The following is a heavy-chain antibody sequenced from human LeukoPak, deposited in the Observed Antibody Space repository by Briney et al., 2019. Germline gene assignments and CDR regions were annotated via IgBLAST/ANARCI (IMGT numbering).Heavy chain of an antibody. CDR1: GGTFSSYA. CDR2: IIPIFGTA. Sequence: ASVKVSCKASGGTFSSYAISWVRQAPGQGLEWMGGIIPIFGTANYAQKFQGRVTITADESTSTAYMELSSLRSEDTAVYYCASCPTPYDAFDIWGKGKMVTVSS. V-gene: IGHV1-69*13. CDR3: ASCPTPYDAFDI. J-gene: IGHJ3*02.